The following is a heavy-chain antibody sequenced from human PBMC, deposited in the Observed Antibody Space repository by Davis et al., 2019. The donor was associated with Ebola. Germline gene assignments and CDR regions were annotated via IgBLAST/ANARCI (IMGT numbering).Heavy chain of an antibody. D-gene: IGHD3-3*01. CDR1: GGSFSGYY. CDR2: INHSGST. J-gene: IGHJ6*02. Sequence: MPSETLSLTCAVYGGSFSGYYWSWIRQPPGKGLEWIGEINHSGSTNYNPSLKSRVTISVDTSKNQFSLKLSSVTAADTAVYYCARCESGVEYGMDVWGQGTTVTVSS. V-gene: IGHV4-34*01. CDR3: ARCESGVEYGMDV.